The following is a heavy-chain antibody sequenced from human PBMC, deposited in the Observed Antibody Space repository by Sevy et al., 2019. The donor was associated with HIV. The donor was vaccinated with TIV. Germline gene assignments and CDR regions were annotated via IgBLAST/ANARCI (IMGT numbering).Heavy chain of an antibody. D-gene: IGHD1-26*01. CDR2: IYQSET. CDR1: GYSITSGYY. J-gene: IGHJ4*02. Sequence: SETLSLTCAVSGYSITSGYYWGWIRQPPGKGLEWIASIYQSETHLNPSLKSRVTMSVDTSKNQFSLRLSSVTAADTAMYYCAGENAWGRGYSWGQGTLVTVSS. V-gene: IGHV4-38-2*01. CDR3: AGENAWGRGYS.